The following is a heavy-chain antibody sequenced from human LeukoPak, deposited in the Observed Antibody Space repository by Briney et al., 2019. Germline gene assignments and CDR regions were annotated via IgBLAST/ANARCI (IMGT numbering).Heavy chain of an antibody. CDR2: IYPSDSDS. V-gene: IGHV5-51*01. J-gene: IGHJ3*02. CDR1: GYTFSNYW. Sequence: GESLQISCQGSGYTFSNYWIGWVRQMPGKGLEWMGIIYPSDSDSRSSPSFRGQVTISADKSISTAYLQWSSLKASDTTMYYCARRFSAAAGFDIWGQGTMVTVSS. CDR3: ARRFSAAAGFDI. D-gene: IGHD6-13*01.